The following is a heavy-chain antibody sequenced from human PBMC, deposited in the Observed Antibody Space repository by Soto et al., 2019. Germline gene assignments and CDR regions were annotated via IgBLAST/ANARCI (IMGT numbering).Heavy chain of an antibody. CDR2: ISSSSSYI. D-gene: IGHD2-15*01. Sequence: GGSLRLSCAASGFTFSSYSMNWVRQAPGKGLEWVSSISSSSSYIYYADSVKGRFTISRDNAKNSLYLQMNSLRAEDTAVYYCARGTVGGNRFDPWGQGTLVTVSS. J-gene: IGHJ5*02. CDR3: ARGTVGGNRFDP. CDR1: GFTFSSYS. V-gene: IGHV3-21*01.